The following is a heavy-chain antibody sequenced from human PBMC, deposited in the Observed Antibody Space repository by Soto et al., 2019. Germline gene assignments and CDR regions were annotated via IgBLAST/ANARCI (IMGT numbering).Heavy chain of an antibody. CDR1: GGSIISGDYY. D-gene: IGHD6-13*01. J-gene: IGHJ5*02. CDR3: ARWRQQPVGNWFDP. CDR2: IYYSGST. V-gene: IGHV4-30-4*01. Sequence: SGTLSLTCTVSGGSIISGDYYWSWIRQPPGKGLEWIGYIYYSGSTYYNPSLKSRVTISVDTSKNQFSLKLSSVTAADTAVYYCARWRQQPVGNWFDPWGQGTLVTVSS.